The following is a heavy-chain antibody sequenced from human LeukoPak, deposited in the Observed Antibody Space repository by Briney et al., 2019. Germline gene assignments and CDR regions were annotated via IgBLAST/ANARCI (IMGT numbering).Heavy chain of an antibody. CDR3: SWSAPDYSYQMNV. J-gene: IGHJ6*03. V-gene: IGHV3-49*04. Sequence: GGSLRLSCTVSGFTFGDYAMTCVRQAPGKGLEWVSLIRNKAYGGTIEYAASVEGRFTISRDDSKSIAYLQMNSLKTEDTGVYYCSWSAPDYSYQMNVWGKGTTVTVSS. CDR1: GFTFGDYA. D-gene: IGHD2-15*01. CDR2: IRNKAYGGTI.